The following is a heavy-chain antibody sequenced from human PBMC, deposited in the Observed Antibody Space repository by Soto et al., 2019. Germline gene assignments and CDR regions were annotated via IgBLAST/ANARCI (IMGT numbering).Heavy chain of an antibody. CDR1: GFTFSSYW. Sequence: EVPLVESGGGLVQPGGSLRLSCAASGFTFSSYWMHWVRQDPGKGLVWVSSINTDGTSTQYADYVKGRFTVSRDNAKNTLYLQMNSLRAEDTAVYYCAKDLSWGQCDYWGQGTLVTVSS. V-gene: IGHV3-74*03. CDR2: INTDGTST. CDR3: AKDLSWGQCDY. J-gene: IGHJ4*02. D-gene: IGHD3-16*01.